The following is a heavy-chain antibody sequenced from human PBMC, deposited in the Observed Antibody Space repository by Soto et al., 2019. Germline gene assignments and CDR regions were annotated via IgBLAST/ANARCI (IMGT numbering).Heavy chain of an antibody. Sequence: GSLRLSCAASGFTFSSYWMHWVRQAPGKGLVWVSRINSDGSSTSYADSVKGRFTISRDNAKNTLYLQMNSLRAEDTAVYYCASPMYYYDSSGYLLAPLGYWGQGTLVTVSS. CDR3: ASPMYYYDSSGYLLAPLGY. V-gene: IGHV3-74*01. J-gene: IGHJ4*02. CDR2: INSDGSST. D-gene: IGHD3-22*01. CDR1: GFTFSSYW.